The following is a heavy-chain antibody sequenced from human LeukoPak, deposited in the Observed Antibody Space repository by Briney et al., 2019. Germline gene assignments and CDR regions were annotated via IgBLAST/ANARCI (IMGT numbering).Heavy chain of an antibody. CDR2: IWYDGSNK. Sequence: PGRSLRLSCAASGFTFSSYGMHWVRQAPGKGLEWVAVIWYDGSNKYYADSVKGRFTISRDNSKNTLYLQMNSLRAEDTAVYYCARSIDIAAAEVWGQGTLVTVSS. D-gene: IGHD6-13*01. J-gene: IGHJ4*02. V-gene: IGHV3-33*01. CDR1: GFTFSSYG. CDR3: ARSIDIAAAEV.